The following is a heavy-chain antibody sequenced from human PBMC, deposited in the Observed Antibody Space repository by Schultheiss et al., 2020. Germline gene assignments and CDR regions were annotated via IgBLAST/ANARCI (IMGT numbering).Heavy chain of an antibody. Sequence: GESLKISCAASGFTFSNYAMSWVRQAPGKGLEWVSSISDSGGNTYYADSVKGRFTISRDNAENSLYLQMNSLRAEDTAVYYCAGGDSGSWYYFDYWGQGTLVTVSS. CDR3: AGGDSGSWYYFDY. CDR1: GFTFSNYA. D-gene: IGHD6-13*01. V-gene: IGHV3-23*01. J-gene: IGHJ4*02. CDR2: ISDSGGNT.